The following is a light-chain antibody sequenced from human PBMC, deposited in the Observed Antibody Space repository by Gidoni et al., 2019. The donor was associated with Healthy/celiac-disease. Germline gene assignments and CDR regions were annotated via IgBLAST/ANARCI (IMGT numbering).Light chain of an antibody. CDR1: SSNIGSNT. V-gene: IGLV1-44*01. CDR3: AAWDDSLNGFWV. Sequence: QSVLTQPPSASGTPGRRVPISCSGSSSNIGSNTVTWYQPLPGTAPNLLIYSNNQRPSVVPDRFSGSKSGTSASLAISGLQSEDEADYYCAAWDDSLNGFWVFGGGTKLTVL. J-gene: IGLJ3*02. CDR2: SNN.